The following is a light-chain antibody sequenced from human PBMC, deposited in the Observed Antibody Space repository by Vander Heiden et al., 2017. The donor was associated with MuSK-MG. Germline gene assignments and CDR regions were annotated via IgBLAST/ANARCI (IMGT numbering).Light chain of an antibody. Sequence: DLVVTQSPLPLPVSRGEPASLSCRSSQSLLHTSGYNYLDWYLQKPGQPPQLLIYLGSNRASGVPDRFSGSGSGTDFTLKISRVEAEDVGVYYCKQGLQTPRTFGQGTKVEVK. J-gene: IGKJ1*01. CDR3: KQGLQTPRT. CDR1: QSLLHTSGYNY. CDR2: LGS. V-gene: IGKV2-28*01.